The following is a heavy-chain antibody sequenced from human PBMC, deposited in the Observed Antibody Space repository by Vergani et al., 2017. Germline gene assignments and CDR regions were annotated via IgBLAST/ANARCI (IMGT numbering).Heavy chain of an antibody. CDR3: ARRVTMVRGVISKYDAFDI. CDR1: GYRFTEYW. Sequence: EVHLVQSGAEVKKPGESLKISCKGSGYRFTEYWIGWVRQMPGKGLEWMGIIYPGDSDTRYSPSFQGQVTISADKSISTAYLQWSSLKASDTAMYYCARRVTMVRGVISKYDAFDIWGQGTMVTVSS. D-gene: IGHD3-10*01. V-gene: IGHV5-51*03. CDR2: IYPGDSDT. J-gene: IGHJ3*02.